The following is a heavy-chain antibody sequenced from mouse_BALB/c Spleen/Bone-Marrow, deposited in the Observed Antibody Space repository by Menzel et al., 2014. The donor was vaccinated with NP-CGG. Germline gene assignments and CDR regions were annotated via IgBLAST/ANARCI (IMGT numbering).Heavy chain of an antibody. CDR1: GCAFSNYW. CDR3: ARRDGSTYYYAMDY. CDR2: IYPGDGDT. V-gene: IGHV1-80*01. Sequence: QVQLQQSGAELVRPGSSVKISCKASGCAFSNYWMNWVKQRPGQGLEWIGQIYPGDGDTNYNGKFKGKATLTADKSSSTAYMQPSSLTSEDSAVYFCARRDGSTYYYAMDYWGQGTSVTVSS. J-gene: IGHJ4*01. D-gene: IGHD1-1*01.